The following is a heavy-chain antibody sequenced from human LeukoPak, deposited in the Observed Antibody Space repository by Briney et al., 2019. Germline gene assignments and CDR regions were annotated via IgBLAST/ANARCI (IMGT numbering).Heavy chain of an antibody. Sequence: GGSLRLSCAASGFTVSNNYMSWVRQAPGKGLEWVSVIYSGGSTYYADSVKGRFTISRDNSKNTLYLQMNSLRAEDTAVYYCAKMGAMIVVVSHYMDVWGKGTTVTVSS. D-gene: IGHD3-22*01. J-gene: IGHJ6*03. CDR2: IYSGGST. V-gene: IGHV3-66*01. CDR3: AKMGAMIVVVSHYMDV. CDR1: GFTVSNNY.